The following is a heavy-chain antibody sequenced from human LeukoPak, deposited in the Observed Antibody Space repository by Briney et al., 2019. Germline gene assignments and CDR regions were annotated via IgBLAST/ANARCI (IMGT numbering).Heavy chain of an antibody. CDR2: IYYSGST. CDR3: ARSRGPPHYYGSRVPFDY. Sequence: SETLSLTCTVSGGSISSYYWSWIRQPPGKGLEWIGYIYYSGSTNYNPSLKSRVTISVDTSKNQFSLKLSSVTAADTAVYYCARSRGPPHYYGSRVPFDYWGQGTLVTVSS. J-gene: IGHJ4*02. CDR1: GGSISSYY. D-gene: IGHD3-22*01. V-gene: IGHV4-59*01.